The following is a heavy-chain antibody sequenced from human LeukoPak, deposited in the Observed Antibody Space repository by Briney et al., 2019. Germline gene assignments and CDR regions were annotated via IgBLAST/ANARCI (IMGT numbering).Heavy chain of an antibody. D-gene: IGHD2-15*01. CDR1: GYTFTSYY. CDR2: TNPSGGST. V-gene: IGHV1-46*01. CDR3: AGPGYCSGGSCYRRGEMDV. J-gene: IGHJ6*02. Sequence: ASVKVSCKASGYTFTSYYMHWVRQAPGQGLEWMGITNPSGGSTSYAQKFQGRVTMTRDTSTSTVYMELSSLRSEDTAVYYCAGPGYCSGGSCYRRGEMDVWGQGTTVTVSS.